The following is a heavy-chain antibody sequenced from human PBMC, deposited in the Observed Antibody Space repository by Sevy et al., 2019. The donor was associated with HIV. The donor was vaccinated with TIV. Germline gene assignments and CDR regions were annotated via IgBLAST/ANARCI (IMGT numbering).Heavy chain of an antibody. V-gene: IGHV3-23*01. D-gene: IGHD2-8*01. CDR3: AREGCTRPHDY. CDR1: GFASYDYS. CDR2: LSFGCGKI. J-gene: IGHJ4*02. Sequence: GGSLRLSCAASGFASYDYSMSWIRQAPGKGLEWVATLSFGCGKINYADSVKGRFTSSRDNSKNSFYLQMDNLRVEDTALYYCAREGCTRPHDYWGQGTRVTVSS.